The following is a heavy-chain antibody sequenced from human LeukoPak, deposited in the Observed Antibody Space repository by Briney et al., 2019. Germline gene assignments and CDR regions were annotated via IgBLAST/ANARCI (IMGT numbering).Heavy chain of an antibody. D-gene: IGHD2-2*01. V-gene: IGHV1-46*01. CDR2: INPSGGSA. J-gene: IGHJ5*02. Sequence: ASVKVSCKASGYTFTSYYIHWVRQAPGQGLEWMGIINPSGGSASYAQKFEGRVTMTRDTSTSTVYMELSSLRAEDTAVYYCARDSKTSSLADPWGQGTVVTVSS. CDR1: GYTFTSYY. CDR3: ARDSKTSSLADP.